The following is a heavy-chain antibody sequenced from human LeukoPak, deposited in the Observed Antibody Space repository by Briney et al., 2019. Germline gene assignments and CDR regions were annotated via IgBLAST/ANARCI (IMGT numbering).Heavy chain of an antibody. CDR1: GGTFSSYA. D-gene: IGHD1-26*01. CDR3: ATSSGSYPNFDY. CDR2: IIPIFGTA. V-gene: IGHV1-69*06. Sequence: ASVKVSCKASGGTFSSYAISWVRQAPGQGLEWMGGIIPIFGTANYAQKFQGRVTMTEDTSTDTAYMELSSPRSEDTAVYYCATSSGSYPNFDYWGQGTLVTVSS. J-gene: IGHJ4*02.